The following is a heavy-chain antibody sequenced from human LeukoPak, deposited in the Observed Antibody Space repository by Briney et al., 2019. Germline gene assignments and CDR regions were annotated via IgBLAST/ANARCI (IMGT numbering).Heavy chain of an antibody. CDR1: GFTFDDYA. V-gene: IGHV3-9*01. J-gene: IGHJ6*03. D-gene: IGHD6-13*01. CDR3: VTAGGTGDKYYFMDV. Sequence: PGGSLRLSCAASGFTFDDYAMHWVRLAPGKGLEWVSGISWNSGYIGYADSVKGRLTISRDNSKNSLYLQMDSLRPEDTALYYCVTAGGTGDKYYFMDVWGKGTTVTVSS. CDR2: ISWNSGYI.